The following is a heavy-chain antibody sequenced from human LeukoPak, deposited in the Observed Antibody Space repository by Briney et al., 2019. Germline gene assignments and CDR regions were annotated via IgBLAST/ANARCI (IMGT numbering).Heavy chain of an antibody. CDR3: ARTAFCGGDCYYDGFDM. D-gene: IGHD2-21*02. J-gene: IGHJ3*02. CDR1: GFSISDYY. V-gene: IGHV3-11*03. Sequence: GGSLRLSCAASGFSISDYYMTWIPQAPGKGLEWVSYISSSSSHTNYADSVKGRFTISRDNAKNSLYLQMNSLRAEDTAVYYCARTAFCGGDCYYDGFDMWGQGTMVTVSS. CDR2: ISSSSSHT.